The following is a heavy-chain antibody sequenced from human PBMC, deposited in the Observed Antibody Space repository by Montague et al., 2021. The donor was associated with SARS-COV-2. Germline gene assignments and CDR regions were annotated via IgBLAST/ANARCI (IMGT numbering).Heavy chain of an antibody. CDR2: ISGSGGST. Sequence: SLSLSCAASGFTFSSYAMSWVRQAPGKGLEWVSAISGSGGSTYYADSVKGRFTISRDNSKNTLYLQMNSLRAEDTAVYYCAKDGGGGTTVTMVGFWYYYYGMDVWGQGTTVTVSS. V-gene: IGHV3-23*01. J-gene: IGHJ6*02. CDR1: GFTFSSYA. D-gene: IGHD4-17*01. CDR3: AKDGGGGTTVTMVGFWYYYYGMDV.